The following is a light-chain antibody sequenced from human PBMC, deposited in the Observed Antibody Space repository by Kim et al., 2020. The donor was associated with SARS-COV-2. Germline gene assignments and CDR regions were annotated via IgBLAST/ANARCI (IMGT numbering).Light chain of an antibody. CDR2: RNN. Sequence: QAGLTQPPSVSKGLGQTATLTCTGNNNNVGNQGAAWLQQHQGHPPNLLSYRNNNRPSGISERFSASRSGDTASLTITGLQPEDETDYYCSAWDSSLNVWVGGGGTKLTVL. CDR3: SAWDSSLNVWV. J-gene: IGLJ3*02. CDR1: NNNVGNQG. V-gene: IGLV10-54*04.